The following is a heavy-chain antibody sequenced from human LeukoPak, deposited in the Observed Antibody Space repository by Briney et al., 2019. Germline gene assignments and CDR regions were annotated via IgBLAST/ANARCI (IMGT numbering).Heavy chain of an antibody. J-gene: IGHJ4*02. CDR1: GYTFTSYY. CDR2: INPSGGST. V-gene: IGHV1-46*01. D-gene: IGHD3-22*01. CDR3: ARDTVADYYDSSGFFDY. Sequence: ASVKVSCKASGYTFTSYYMHWVRQAPGQGLEWMGIINPSGGSTSYAQKFQGRVTMTRDMSTSTVYMELSSLRSEDTAVYYCARDTVADYYDSSGFFDYWGQGTLVTVSS.